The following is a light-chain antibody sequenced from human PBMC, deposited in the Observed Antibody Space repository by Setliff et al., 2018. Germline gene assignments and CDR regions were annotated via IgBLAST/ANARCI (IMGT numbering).Light chain of an antibody. J-gene: IGLJ2*01. CDR1: SSNIGSNT. Sequence: QSVLTQQPSASGTPGQRVTISCSGSSSNIGSNTVNWYQQLPGAAPKLLIYRNNQRPSGVPDRFSGSKSGTSASLAISGLQSEDEADYYCAAWDDSLNGPVFGGGTKVTVL. CDR3: AAWDDSLNGPV. V-gene: IGLV1-44*01. CDR2: RNN.